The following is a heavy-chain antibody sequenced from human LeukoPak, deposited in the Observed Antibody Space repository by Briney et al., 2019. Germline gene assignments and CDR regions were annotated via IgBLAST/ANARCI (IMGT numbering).Heavy chain of an antibody. D-gene: IGHD1-14*01. CDR1: GYTFTSYG. J-gene: IGHJ4*02. CDR2: ISAYNGNT. Sequence: ASVTVSCKASGYTFTSYGISWVRQAPGQGLEWMGWISAYNGNTNYAQKRQGRVTMTTDTSTSTAYMELRSLRSDDTAVYYCARGLRYHNRNPTVTSPIFGYWGQGTLVTVSS. V-gene: IGHV1-18*01. CDR3: ARGLRYHNRNPTVTSPIFGY.